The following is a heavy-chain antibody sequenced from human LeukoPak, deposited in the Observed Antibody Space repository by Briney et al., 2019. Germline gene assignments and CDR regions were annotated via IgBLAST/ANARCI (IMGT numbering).Heavy chain of an antibody. J-gene: IGHJ4*02. CDR2: ISYDGSNK. CDR1: GFTFSSYA. V-gene: IGHV3-30-3*01. CDR3: ARDHYGY. Sequence: PGGSLRLSCAASGFTFSSYAMHWVRQAPGKGLEWVAVISYDGSNKYYADSVKGRFTISRDNSKNTLYLQMNSLGAEDTAVYYCARDHYGYWGQGTLVAVSS. D-gene: IGHD3-16*01.